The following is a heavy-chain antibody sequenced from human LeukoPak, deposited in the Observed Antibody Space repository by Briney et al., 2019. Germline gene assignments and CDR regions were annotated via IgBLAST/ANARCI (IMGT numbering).Heavy chain of an antibody. V-gene: IGHV1-69*13. CDR1: GSTLSSYA. J-gene: IGHJ4*02. Sequence: GASVKVSCKASGSTLSSYAVGGVRQAPGQGLEWMGRIIPIFGTANYAQKFQGRVTITADESTSTAYMELSSLRSEDTAVYYCARAKVLEYSSGWYDYWGQGTLVTVSS. D-gene: IGHD6-19*01. CDR3: ARAKVLEYSSGWYDY. CDR2: IIPIFGTA.